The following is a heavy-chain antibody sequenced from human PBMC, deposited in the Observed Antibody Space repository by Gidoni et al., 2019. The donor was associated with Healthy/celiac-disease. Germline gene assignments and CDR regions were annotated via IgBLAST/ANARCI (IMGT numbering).Heavy chain of an antibody. J-gene: IGHJ4*02. V-gene: IGHV4-34*01. CDR2: INHSGST. Sequence: QVQLQQWGAGLLKPSETLSLTCAVYGGSFSGYYWSWIRQPPGKGLEWIGEINHSGSTNYNPSRKSRVTISVDTSKNQFSLKLSSVTAADTAVYYCATKGYCSGGSCSGYYFDYWGQGTLVTVSS. CDR3: ATKGYCSGGSCSGYYFDY. D-gene: IGHD2-15*01. CDR1: GGSFSGYY.